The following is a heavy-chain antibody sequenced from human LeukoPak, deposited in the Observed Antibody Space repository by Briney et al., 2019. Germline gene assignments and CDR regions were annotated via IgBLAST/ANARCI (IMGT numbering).Heavy chain of an antibody. D-gene: IGHD3-22*01. J-gene: IGHJ4*02. V-gene: IGHV1-8*01. CDR3: VRAIGIEVPGAGY. Sequence: ASVKDSCKAYRYTFTSYDINWVRQATGQGLEWMGWMNPNSGNTGYAQKFQGRVTMTRDTSTGTAYMELSSLRSEDTAVYYCVRAIGIEVPGAGYWGQGTLVTVSS. CDR1: RYTFTSYD. CDR2: MNPNSGNT.